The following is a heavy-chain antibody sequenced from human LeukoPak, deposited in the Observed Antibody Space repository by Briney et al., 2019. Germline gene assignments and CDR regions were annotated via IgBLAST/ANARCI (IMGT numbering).Heavy chain of an antibody. CDR3: ARGYSSGWRAHYYYYGMDV. CDR1: GYTFTTYT. Sequence: ASVKVSCKASGYTFTTYTMNWVRQAPGQGLEWMGWINPNSGGTNYAQKFQGWVTMTRDTFISTAYMELSRLRSDDTAVYYCARGYSSGWRAHYYYYGMDVWGQGTTVTVSS. V-gene: IGHV1-2*04. J-gene: IGHJ6*02. D-gene: IGHD6-19*01. CDR2: INPNSGGT.